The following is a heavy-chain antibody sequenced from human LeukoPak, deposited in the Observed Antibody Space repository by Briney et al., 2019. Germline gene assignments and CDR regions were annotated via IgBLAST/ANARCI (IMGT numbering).Heavy chain of an antibody. CDR2: IYPGDSDT. V-gene: IGHV5-51*01. CDR3: ASGYSGGPKLDAFDI. D-gene: IGHD1-26*01. J-gene: IGHJ3*02. CDR1: GYSFTSYW. Sequence: GESLKISCKGSGYSFTSYWIGWVRQLPGKGLEWMGIIYPGDSDTRYSPSFQGQVTISADKSISTAYLQWSSLKASDTAMYYCASGYSGGPKLDAFDIWGQGTMVTVSS.